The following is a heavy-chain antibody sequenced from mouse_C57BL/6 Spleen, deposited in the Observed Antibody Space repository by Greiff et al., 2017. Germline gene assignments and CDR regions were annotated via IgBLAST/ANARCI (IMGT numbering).Heavy chain of an antibody. CDR2: IYPSDSET. V-gene: IGHV1-61*01. Sequence: QVQLQQPGAELVRPGSSVKLSCNASGYTFTSYWMDWVKQRPGQGLEWIGNIYPSDSETHYNQKFKDKATLTVDKSSSTAYMQLSSLTSEDSAVYYCARSDYDSYYFDYWGQGTTLTVSS. CDR1: GYTFTSYW. CDR3: ARSDYDSYYFDY. D-gene: IGHD2-4*01. J-gene: IGHJ2*01.